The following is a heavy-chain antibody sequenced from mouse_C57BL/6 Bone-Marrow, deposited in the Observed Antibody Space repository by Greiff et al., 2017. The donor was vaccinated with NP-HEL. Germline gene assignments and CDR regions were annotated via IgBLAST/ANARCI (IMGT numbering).Heavy chain of an antibody. CDR3: ASAYYYGSSSWFAY. CDR1: GFTFSSYG. J-gene: IGHJ3*01. D-gene: IGHD1-1*01. V-gene: IGHV5-6*01. CDR2: ISSGGSYT. Sequence: EVKLVESGGDLVKPGGSLKLSCAASGFTFSSYGMSWVRQTPDKRLEWVGTISSGGSYTYYPDSVKGRFTISRDNANNTPYLQMSSLKSEDAAMYYCASAYYYGSSSWFAYWGQGTLVTVSA.